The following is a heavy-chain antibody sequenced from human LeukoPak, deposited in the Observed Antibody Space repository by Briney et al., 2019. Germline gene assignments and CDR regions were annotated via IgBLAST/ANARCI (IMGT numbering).Heavy chain of an antibody. CDR3: AKGKLLVRGYFDY. J-gene: IGHJ4*02. D-gene: IGHD2-15*01. V-gene: IGHV3-30*02. Sequence: GGSLRLSCAASGFTFSSYAMHWVRQAPGKGLEWVAFIRYDGSNKYYTDSVKGRFTISRDNSKNTLYLQMNSLRAEDTAVYYCAKGKLLVRGYFDYWGQGTLVTVSS. CDR2: IRYDGSNK. CDR1: GFTFSSYA.